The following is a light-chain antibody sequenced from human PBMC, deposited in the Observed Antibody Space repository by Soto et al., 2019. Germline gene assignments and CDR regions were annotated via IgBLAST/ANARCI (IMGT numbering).Light chain of an antibody. J-gene: IGLJ3*02. V-gene: IGLV1-40*01. CDR1: SSNIGAGFD. CDR3: QSYDSSLSGSV. CDR2: GNI. Sequence: QLVLTQPPSVSGAPGQRVTISCTGGSSNIGAGFDVHWYQQLPGTAPKLLIYGNINRPSGVPDRFSGSKSGTSASLAITGLQTEDEADYYCQSYDSSLSGSVFGGGTKLTVL.